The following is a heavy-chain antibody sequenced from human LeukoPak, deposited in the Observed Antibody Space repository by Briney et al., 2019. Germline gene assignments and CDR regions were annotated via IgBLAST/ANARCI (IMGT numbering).Heavy chain of an antibody. Sequence: GGSLGLSCAASGFTFSSSAMTWVRQAPGKGLGWVAVIDGSAKTTYYADSVKGRFTISRDNSKNTLYLQLTSLRVEDTALYYCAKVATWTYFDSWGQGTLVTVSS. V-gene: IGHV3-23*01. CDR1: GFTFSSSA. J-gene: IGHJ4*02. CDR2: IDGSAKTT. D-gene: IGHD3/OR15-3a*01. CDR3: AKVATWTYFDS.